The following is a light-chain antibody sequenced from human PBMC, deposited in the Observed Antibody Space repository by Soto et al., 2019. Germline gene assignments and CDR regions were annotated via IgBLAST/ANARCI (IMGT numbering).Light chain of an antibody. CDR3: QHYNDWPPTWT. J-gene: IGKJ1*01. CDR1: QSVSSK. CDR2: GAS. Sequence: EIVMTQSPATLSVSPGERATLSCRASQSVSSKLAWYQQKPGQAPRVLIYGASTRATGIPARFSGSGSGTDFTLTISSLQSEDFAVYHCQHYNDWPPTWTFGQGTRVEIK. V-gene: IGKV3-15*01.